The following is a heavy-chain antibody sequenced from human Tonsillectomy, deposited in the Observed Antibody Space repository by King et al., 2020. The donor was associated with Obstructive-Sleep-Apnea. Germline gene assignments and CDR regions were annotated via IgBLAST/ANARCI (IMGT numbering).Heavy chain of an antibody. CDR2: IYSGGST. D-gene: IGHD3-22*01. CDR3: ARGSGNYYDSSGYYYPFDY. V-gene: IGHV3-53*04. J-gene: IGHJ4*02. Sequence: VQLVESGGGLVQAGGSLRLSCTASGFTVSSNYMSWVRQAPGKGLEWVSVIYSGGSTYYADSVKGRFTISRHNPKNTVYLQMNSLRTEDTAVYFCARGSGNYYDSSGYYYPFDYWGQGTLVTVSS. CDR1: GFTVSSNY.